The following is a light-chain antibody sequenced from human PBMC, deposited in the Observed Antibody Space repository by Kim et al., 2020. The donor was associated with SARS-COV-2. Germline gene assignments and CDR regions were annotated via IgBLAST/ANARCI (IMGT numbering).Light chain of an antibody. CDR1: QSVSSY. CDR2: DAS. V-gene: IGKV3-11*01. J-gene: IGKJ2*01. Sequence: ETVLTQSPATLSLSPGERATLSCRASQSVSSYLAWYQQKPGQAPRLLIYDASNRATGIPARFSGSGSGTDFTLTISSLEPEDFAVYYCQQRSNWPPYTFGQGTNLEI. CDR3: QQRSNWPPYT.